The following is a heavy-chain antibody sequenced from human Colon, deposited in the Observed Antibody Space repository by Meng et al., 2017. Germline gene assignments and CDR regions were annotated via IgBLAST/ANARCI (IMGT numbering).Heavy chain of an antibody. Sequence: HLQDPGPGLVRPSATPSLIRPAPGASVRSPDHQWGWVRQPPGKGLEWIGYARIDYANTNYNPSLKSRVNVSLDTSKNQFSLNVRSVTAADTAVYYCARDYWGSLDFWGQGILVTVSS. CDR3: ARDYWGSLDF. V-gene: IGHV4-61*08. D-gene: IGHD3-16*01. CDR2: ARIDYANT. CDR1: GASVRSPDHQ. J-gene: IGHJ4*02.